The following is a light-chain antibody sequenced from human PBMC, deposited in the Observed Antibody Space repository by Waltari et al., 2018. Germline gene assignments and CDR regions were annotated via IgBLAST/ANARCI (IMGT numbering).Light chain of an antibody. J-gene: IGKJ2*01. V-gene: IGKV3-20*01. CDR2: GAS. Sequence: VLTQPPGTLPLSPGATATLSCRSSQRFTTNYLAWYQQKPGQAPRLLMSGASSSAASSPDRFSSSGSGTDVTLTISRLEPEDFAVYYCQQYGSSIMYTFGQGTKLEIK. CDR3: QQYGSSIMYT. CDR1: QRFTTNY.